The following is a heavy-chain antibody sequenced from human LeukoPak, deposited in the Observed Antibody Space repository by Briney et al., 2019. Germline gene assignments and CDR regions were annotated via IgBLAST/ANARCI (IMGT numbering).Heavy chain of an antibody. J-gene: IGHJ2*01. CDR3: ARKWFGDSWFFDL. D-gene: IGHD3-10*01. CDR2: ISDGGGDT. Sequence: GGSLRLSCAASGFAFKNHAMSWVRQAPGKGLEWVSAISDGGGDTHYADSVKGRFTISRDNSKNTLFLQMNSLRPDDTAVYYCARKWFGDSWFFDLWGRGTLVTVSS. V-gene: IGHV3-23*01. CDR1: GFAFKNHA.